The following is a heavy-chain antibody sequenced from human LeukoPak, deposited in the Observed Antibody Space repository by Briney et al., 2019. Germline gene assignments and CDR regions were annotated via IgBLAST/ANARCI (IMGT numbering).Heavy chain of an antibody. D-gene: IGHD2-2*01. V-gene: IGHV3-20*04. Sequence: GGSLRLSCAASGFTFDEYCMSWVRQAPGKGLEWVSGINWNVGSTGYADSVKGRFTISRDNAKNSLYLQMNSLRAEDTALYYCARVWGGYCSSTSCYGAFDIWGQGTMVTVSS. CDR3: ARVWGGYCSSTSCYGAFDI. CDR1: GFTFDEYC. J-gene: IGHJ3*02. CDR2: INWNVGST.